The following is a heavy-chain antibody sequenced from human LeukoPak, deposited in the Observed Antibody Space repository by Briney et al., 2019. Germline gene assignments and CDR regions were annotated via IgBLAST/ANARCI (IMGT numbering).Heavy chain of an antibody. Sequence: PSETLSLTCTVSGGSISNYYWSWIRQPAGKGLEWIGRMYSSGSSNYNPSLKTRVTMSVDTSKNQFSLKLSSVTAADTAVYYCARDREQQLVRFYNAFDIWGQGTVVTVSS. V-gene: IGHV4-4*07. CDR1: GGSISNYY. J-gene: IGHJ3*02. CDR3: ARDREQQLVRFYNAFDI. CDR2: MYSSGSS. D-gene: IGHD6-13*01.